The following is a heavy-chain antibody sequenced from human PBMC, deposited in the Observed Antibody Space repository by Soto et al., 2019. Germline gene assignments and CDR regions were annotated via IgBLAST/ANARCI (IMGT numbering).Heavy chain of an antibody. V-gene: IGHV3-9*01. CDR1: GFTFDDYA. CDR2: ISWNSGSI. CDR3: AKDIRYYDILTGPPSGMDV. J-gene: IGHJ6*02. D-gene: IGHD3-9*01. Sequence: GGSLRLSCAASGFTFDDYAMYWVRQAPGKGLEWVSGISWNSGSIGYADSVKGRFTISRDNAKNSLYLQMNSLRAEDTALYYCAKDIRYYDILTGPPSGMDVWGQGTTVTVSS.